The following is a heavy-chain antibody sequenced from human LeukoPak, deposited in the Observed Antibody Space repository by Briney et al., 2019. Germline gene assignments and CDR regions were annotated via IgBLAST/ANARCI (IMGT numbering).Heavy chain of an antibody. CDR2: INHSGST. V-gene: IGHV4-34*01. J-gene: IGHJ6*02. CDR3: ARVPFNYYGSGSWPYYYYGMDV. D-gene: IGHD3-10*01. CDR1: GGSISSYY. Sequence: KPPETLSLTCTVSGGSISSYYWSWIRQPPGKGLEWIGEINHSGSTNYNPSLKSRVTISVDTSKNQFSLKLSSVTAADTAVYYCARVPFNYYGSGSWPYYYYGMDVWGQGTTVTVSS.